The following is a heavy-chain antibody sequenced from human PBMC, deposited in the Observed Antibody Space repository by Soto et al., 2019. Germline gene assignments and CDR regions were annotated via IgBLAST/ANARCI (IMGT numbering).Heavy chain of an antibody. J-gene: IGHJ5*02. CDR3: AKISRAFIPAPATA. CDR1: GFTFSDYA. D-gene: IGHD6-13*01. V-gene: IGHV3-23*01. CDR2: ISGGRGIT. Sequence: GGSLRLSCEGSGFTFSDYAMTWVRQAPGKGLEWVTAISGGRGITFYADSVRGRFTISRDTSKNTLYLQMNSLRAEDTAVYYCAKISRAFIPAPATAWGQGNLVTVSS.